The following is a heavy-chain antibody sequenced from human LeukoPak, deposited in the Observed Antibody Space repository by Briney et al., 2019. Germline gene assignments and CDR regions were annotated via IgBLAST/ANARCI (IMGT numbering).Heavy chain of an antibody. CDR3: ARVILTGAYYFDY. CDR2: IYYSGST. V-gene: IGHV4-59*01. J-gene: IGHJ4*02. D-gene: IGHD3-9*01. Sequence: SETLSLTCTVSGGSISSYSWSWIRQPPGRGLEWVGYIYYSGSTNYNPSLKSRVTISVDTSKDQFSLKLSSVTAADTAVYYCARVILTGAYYFDYWGQGTLVTVSS. CDR1: GGSISSYS.